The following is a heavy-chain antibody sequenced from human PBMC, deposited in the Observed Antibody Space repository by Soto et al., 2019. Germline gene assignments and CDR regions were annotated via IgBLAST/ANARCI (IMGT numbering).Heavy chain of an antibody. CDR2: IGGRGETT. D-gene: IGHD6-13*01. Sequence: EGQLLESGGGLVQPGGSLRLSCVASGFSFYTYAMSWVRQAPGKGLEWVAAIGGRGETTFYAESVKGRFTISRDNSKDTLYLQMNNLRPEDAAIYYCARDMYSSSWYVPIDYWGQGTLVTVSS. CDR3: ARDMYSSSWYVPIDY. V-gene: IGHV3-23*01. J-gene: IGHJ4*02. CDR1: GFSFYTYA.